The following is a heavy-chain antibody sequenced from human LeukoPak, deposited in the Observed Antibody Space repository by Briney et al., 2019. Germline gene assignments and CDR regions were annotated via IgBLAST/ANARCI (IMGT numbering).Heavy chain of an antibody. D-gene: IGHD5-12*01. CDR3: ARDLPQYSGPNYYYYYGMDV. Sequence: SVKVSCKASGGTFSSYAISWVRQAPGQGLEWMGGIIPIFGTANYAQKFQGRVTITADESTSTAYMELSSLRSEDTAVYCCARDLPQYSGPNYYYYYGMDVWGQGTTVTVSS. V-gene: IGHV1-69*13. CDR1: GGTFSSYA. J-gene: IGHJ6*02. CDR2: IIPIFGTA.